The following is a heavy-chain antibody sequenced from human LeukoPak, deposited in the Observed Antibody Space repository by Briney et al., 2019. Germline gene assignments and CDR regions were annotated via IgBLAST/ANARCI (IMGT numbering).Heavy chain of an antibody. Sequence: SETLSLTCTVSGGSISSDDYYWGWIRQPPGKGLEWIGSIYYSGSTYYNPSLKSRVTISVDTSKNQFSLKLSSVTAADTAVYYCARQLAAAGDWGQGTLVTVSS. D-gene: IGHD6-13*01. CDR2: IYYSGST. J-gene: IGHJ4*02. CDR3: ARQLAAAGD. V-gene: IGHV4-39*01. CDR1: GGSISSDDYY.